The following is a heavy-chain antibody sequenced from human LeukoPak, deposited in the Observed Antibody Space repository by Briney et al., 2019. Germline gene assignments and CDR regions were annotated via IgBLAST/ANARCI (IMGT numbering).Heavy chain of an antibody. Sequence: PSETLSLTCRVSGGSISSSGYYWGWIRQPPGKGLEWIGSIYYSGSTYYNPSLKSRVTISVDTSKNQFSLKLSSVTAADTAVYYCATYCSSTSCYVDSLDVWGQGTTVTVSS. CDR3: ATYCSSTSCYVDSLDV. CDR2: IYYSGST. V-gene: IGHV4-39*01. D-gene: IGHD2-2*01. J-gene: IGHJ6*02. CDR1: GGSISSSGYY.